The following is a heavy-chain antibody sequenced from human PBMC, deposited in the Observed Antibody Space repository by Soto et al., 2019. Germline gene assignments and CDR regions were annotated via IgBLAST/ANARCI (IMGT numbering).Heavy chain of an antibody. CDR2: VSGSGGST. CDR1: GFTFSSYA. V-gene: IGHV3-23*01. D-gene: IGHD6-13*01. Sequence: EVQLLESGGGLVQPGGSLRLSCAASGFTFSSYAMRWVRQAPGKGLEWVSAVSGSGGSTYYADSVKGRFTISRDKSKNTLYLQMNSLRAEDTAVYYCARRGPGTYFDYWGQGTLVTVSS. CDR3: ARRGPGTYFDY. J-gene: IGHJ4*02.